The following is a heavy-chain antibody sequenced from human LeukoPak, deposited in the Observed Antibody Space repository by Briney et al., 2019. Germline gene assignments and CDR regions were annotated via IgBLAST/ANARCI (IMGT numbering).Heavy chain of an antibody. Sequence: ASVKVSCKASGYTFTGYYMHWVRQAPGQGLEWMGWINPDSGGINYAQKFQGRVTMTRDTSIRTAYMELSRLRSDDTAVYYCARVLFYSSGNKSNRVDHWGQGTLVTVSS. CDR1: GYTFTGYY. D-gene: IGHD6-19*01. CDR3: ARVLFYSSGNKSNRVDH. J-gene: IGHJ4*02. V-gene: IGHV1-2*02. CDR2: INPDSGGI.